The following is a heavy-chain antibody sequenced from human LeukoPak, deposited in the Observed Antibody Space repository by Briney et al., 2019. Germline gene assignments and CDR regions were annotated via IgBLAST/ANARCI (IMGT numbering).Heavy chain of an antibody. CDR2: MNPNSGNT. CDR3: ARGPFIYCSGGSCYSEVYYYYMDV. D-gene: IGHD2-15*01. Sequence: ASVKVSCKASGYTFTSYDINCVRQATGQGLEWMGWMNPNSGNTGYAQKFQGRVTMTRNTSISTAYMELSSLRSEDTAVYYCARGPFIYCSGGSCYSEVYYYYMDVWGKGTTVTVSS. CDR1: GYTFTSYD. V-gene: IGHV1-8*01. J-gene: IGHJ6*03.